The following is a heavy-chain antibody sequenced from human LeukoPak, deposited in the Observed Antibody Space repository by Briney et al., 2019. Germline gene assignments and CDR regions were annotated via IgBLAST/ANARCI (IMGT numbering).Heavy chain of an antibody. CDR1: GFTFSSYS. V-gene: IGHV3-21*01. Sequence: GRSLRLSCAASGFTFSSYSMNWASQDPGNGLEWVSSFSSNSKYIYYADSVKGRFIISRDNAKNSLYLQMNSLRAEDTAVYYCARGDFDYWGQGTLVTVSS. CDR2: FSSNSKYI. J-gene: IGHJ4*02. CDR3: ARGDFDY.